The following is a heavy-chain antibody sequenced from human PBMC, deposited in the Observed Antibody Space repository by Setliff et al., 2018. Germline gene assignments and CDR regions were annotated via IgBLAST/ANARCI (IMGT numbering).Heavy chain of an antibody. CDR2: ISSRSNTI. J-gene: IGHJ4*02. D-gene: IGHD5-12*01. V-gene: IGHV3-48*03. Sequence: GGSLRLSCAASGFTFSLYEMNWVRQAPGKGLEWLSDISSRSNTIYYADSVRGRFTISRDNAKKSLYLQMNSLRAEDTAVYYCARVIGGYDSVDYWGQGTLVTVSS. CDR1: GFTFSLYE. CDR3: ARVIGGYDSVDY.